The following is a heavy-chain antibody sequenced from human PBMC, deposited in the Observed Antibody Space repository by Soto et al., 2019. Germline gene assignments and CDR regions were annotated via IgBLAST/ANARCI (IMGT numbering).Heavy chain of an antibody. CDR2: INPSGGST. D-gene: IGHD3-10*01. CDR3: ARDTPPHIWFGELFSLSYFDY. CDR1: GYTFTSYY. Sequence: GASVKVSCKASGYTFTSYYMHWVRQAPGQGLEWMGIINPSGGSTSYAQKFQGRVTMTRDTSTSTVYMELSSLRSEDTAVYYCARDTPPHIWFGELFSLSYFDYWGQGTLVTVSS. V-gene: IGHV1-46*03. J-gene: IGHJ4*02.